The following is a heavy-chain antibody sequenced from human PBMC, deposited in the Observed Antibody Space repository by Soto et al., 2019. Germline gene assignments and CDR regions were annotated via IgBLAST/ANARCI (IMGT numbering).Heavy chain of an antibody. J-gene: IGHJ1*01. D-gene: IGHD4-17*01. V-gene: IGHV1-69*01. CDR1: GGGNLRDYR. CDR2: IIPKLGSA. Sequence: QVQLVQSGAEVKEPGSSVKVSCKASGGGNLRDYRTTWVRRAPGQGLEWMGGIIPKLGSANYAQNFQGRVTVTADESTNTAYMEMTTLRVDDTAVYYCAMDYGDRPEYFKHWGQGTLVTVS. CDR3: AMDYGDRPEYFKH.